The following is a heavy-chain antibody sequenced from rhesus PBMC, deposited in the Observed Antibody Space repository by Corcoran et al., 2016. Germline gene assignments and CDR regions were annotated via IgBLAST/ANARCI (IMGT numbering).Heavy chain of an antibody. CDR1: GGSISSSY. J-gene: IGHJ6*01. V-gene: IGHV4-169*01. CDR2: IYGSGSST. Sequence: QLQLQESGPGLVKPSETLSVTCAVSGGSISSSYWSWIRQAPGKGLEWIGYIYGSGSSTNYNPSLKSRGTLSVDTSKNQLSLKLSSVTAADTAVYYCARYCTGSGCYAGLDSWGQGVVVTVSS. CDR3: ARYCTGSGCYAGLDS. D-gene: IGHD2-21*01.